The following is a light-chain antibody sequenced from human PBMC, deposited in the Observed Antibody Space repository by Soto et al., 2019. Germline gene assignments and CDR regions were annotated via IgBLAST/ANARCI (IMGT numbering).Light chain of an antibody. CDR3: QQRTNWPPT. Sequence: EIVLTQSPPTLSLSPGERATLSCRASQSVSNDLDWYQQKPGQAPRVLIYSASNRAPGLPARFSGSGSATAVNLPISSREPEDFVVYYCQQRTNWPPTFGGGTKVEMK. V-gene: IGKV3-11*01. J-gene: IGKJ4*01. CDR1: QSVSND. CDR2: SAS.